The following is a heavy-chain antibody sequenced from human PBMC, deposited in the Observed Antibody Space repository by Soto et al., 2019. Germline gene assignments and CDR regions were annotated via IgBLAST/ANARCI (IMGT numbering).Heavy chain of an antibody. J-gene: IGHJ3*02. D-gene: IGHD2-15*01. CDR1: GGSFSGYY. Sequence: PSETLSLTCAVYGGSFSGYYWSWIRQPPGKGLEWIGEINHSGSTNYNPSLKIRVTISVDTSKNQFSLKLSSVTAADTAVYYCARAGDPKLGYCSGGSCSDAFDIWGQGTMVTVSS. V-gene: IGHV4-34*01. CDR2: INHSGST. CDR3: ARAGDPKLGYCSGGSCSDAFDI.